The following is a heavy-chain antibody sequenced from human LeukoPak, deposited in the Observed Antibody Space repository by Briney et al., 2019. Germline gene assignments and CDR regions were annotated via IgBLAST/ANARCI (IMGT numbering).Heavy chain of an antibody. V-gene: IGHV1-69*01. D-gene: IGHD1-26*01. CDR1: GGTFSSYE. J-gene: IGHJ3*01. CDR2: ILPIFGTP. CDR3: ARARGSFPDAFDF. Sequence: SVKVSCKVSGGTFSSYEINWVRQAPGQWPEWMGGILPIFGTPKYNQKLQGRVTIIADESTSSVYMDLTSLVSEDTAVYYCARARGSFPDAFDFWGQGTMVIVSS.